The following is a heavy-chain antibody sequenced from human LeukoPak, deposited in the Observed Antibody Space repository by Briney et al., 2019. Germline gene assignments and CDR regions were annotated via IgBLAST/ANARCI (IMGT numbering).Heavy chain of an antibody. CDR1: GYSFTSKW. CDR2: IYPGDSDT. Sequence: RGESLKISCKGSGYSFTSKWIGWVRQVPGKGLEWMGIIYPGDSDTKYSPPFQGQVTISADKSISTAYLQWSGLKASDTAIYYCARWMFYYGSGVFHYHGMDVWGQGTTVTDSS. V-gene: IGHV5-51*01. D-gene: IGHD3-10*01. CDR3: ARWMFYYGSGVFHYHGMDV. J-gene: IGHJ6*02.